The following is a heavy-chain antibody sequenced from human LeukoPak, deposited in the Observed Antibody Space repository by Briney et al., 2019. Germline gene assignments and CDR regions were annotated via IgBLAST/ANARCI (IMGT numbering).Heavy chain of an antibody. CDR1: GFTFSSYE. CDR3: ARARRDCSGGSCYPDYNWFDP. V-gene: IGHV3-48*03. J-gene: IGHJ5*02. Sequence: PGGSLRLSCAASGFTFSSYEMNWVRQAPGKELDWVSYISSSGSAIYYADSVRGRFTISRDNAKNSLYLQMNSLRAEDTAVYYCARARRDCSGGSCYPDYNWFDPWGQGTLVTVSS. D-gene: IGHD2-15*01. CDR2: ISSSGSAI.